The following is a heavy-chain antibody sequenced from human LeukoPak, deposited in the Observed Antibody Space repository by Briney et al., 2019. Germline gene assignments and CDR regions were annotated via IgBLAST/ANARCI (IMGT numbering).Heavy chain of an antibody. V-gene: IGHV3-23*01. CDR2: LSGSGGST. CDR3: AKDRGGSYGVDDAFDI. Sequence: GGSLRLSCAASGFPFSSYAMTWVPQAPGKGLGWVPALSGSGGSTYYADSVKGRFTICTDNSKNTLYLQMNSLRAEDTDVYYCAKDRGGSYGVDDAFDIWGQGTMVTVSS. D-gene: IGHD3-10*01. CDR1: GFPFSSYA. J-gene: IGHJ3*02.